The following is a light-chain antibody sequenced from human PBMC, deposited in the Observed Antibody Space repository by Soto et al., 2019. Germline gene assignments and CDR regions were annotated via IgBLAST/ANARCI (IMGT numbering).Light chain of an antibody. Sequence: EIVMTQSPGTLSVSPGERATLSCRASQSVYSNLAWYQQKPGQAPRLLIYDASARATGVPARFSGSGSGTEFTLTISSLQSEDFAVYYCQQRSNWPPNFGQGTRLEI. J-gene: IGKJ5*01. V-gene: IGKV3-15*01. CDR2: DAS. CDR3: QQRSNWPPN. CDR1: QSVYSN.